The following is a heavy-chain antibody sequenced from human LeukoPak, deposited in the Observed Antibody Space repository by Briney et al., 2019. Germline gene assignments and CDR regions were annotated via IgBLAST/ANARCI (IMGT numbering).Heavy chain of an antibody. D-gene: IGHD3-22*01. V-gene: IGHV3-30*02. CDR3: AKDYYDSSGYSGSDY. CDR2: IRYDGSNK. J-gene: IGHJ4*02. CDR1: GFTFNNYG. Sequence: GGSLRLSCAASGFTFNNYGMHWVRQAPGKGLEWVAFIRYDGSNKYYADSVKGRFTISRDNSKNTLYLQMNSLRAEDTAVYYCAKDYYDSSGYSGSDYWGQGTLVTVSS.